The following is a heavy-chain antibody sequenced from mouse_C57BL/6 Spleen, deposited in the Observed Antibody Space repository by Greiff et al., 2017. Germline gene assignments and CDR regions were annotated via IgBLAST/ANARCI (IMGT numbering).Heavy chain of an antibody. Sequence: VQLQQSGAELVKPGASVKMSCKASGYTFTSYWITWVKQRPGQGLEWIGDIYPGSGSTNYNEKFKSKATLTVDTSSSTAYMQLSSLTSEDSAVYYCAREGVGRRYFDYWGQGTTLTVSS. J-gene: IGHJ2*01. CDR1: GYTFTSYW. D-gene: IGHD4-1*01. V-gene: IGHV1-55*01. CDR2: IYPGSGST. CDR3: AREGVGRRYFDY.